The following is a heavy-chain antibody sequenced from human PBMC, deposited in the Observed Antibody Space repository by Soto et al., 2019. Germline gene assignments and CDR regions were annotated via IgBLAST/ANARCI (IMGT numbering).Heavy chain of an antibody. Sequence: GESLKISCKGSGYSFTIYCISWVLQMPGKGLEWMGRIDPSDSYTNYSPSFQGHVTISADKSISTAYLQWSSLKASDTAMYYCARRHRSSSSRALGYWGQGTLVTVSS. CDR1: GYSFTIYC. V-gene: IGHV5-10-1*01. D-gene: IGHD6-6*01. CDR2: IDPSDSYT. J-gene: IGHJ4*02. CDR3: ARRHRSSSSRALGY.